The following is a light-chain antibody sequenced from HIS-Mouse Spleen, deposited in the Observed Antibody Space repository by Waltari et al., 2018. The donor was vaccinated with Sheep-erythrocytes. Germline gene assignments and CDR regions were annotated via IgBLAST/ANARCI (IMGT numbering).Light chain of an antibody. CDR3: QHLNSYPPA. CDR1: QGISSY. J-gene: IGKJ3*01. CDR2: AAS. V-gene: IGKV1-9*01. Sequence: DIQLTQSPSFLSASVGDRVTITCRASQGISSYLAWYQQKPGKAPKTLIYAASTLQSGFPSRFSGSGSGTEFTLTISSLQPEDFAPYYCQHLNSYPPAFGPGTKVDIK.